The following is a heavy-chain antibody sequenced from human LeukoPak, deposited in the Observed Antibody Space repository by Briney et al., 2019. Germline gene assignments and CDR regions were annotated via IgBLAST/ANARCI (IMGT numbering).Heavy chain of an antibody. D-gene: IGHD6-19*01. CDR3: ARDVPYSSGWSYYYYYGMDV. Sequence: ASVNVSCTASGYTFTSYYMHWVRQAPGQGLEWMGIINPSGGSTSYAQKFQGRVTMTRDTSTSTVYMELSSLRSEDTAVYYCARDVPYSSGWSYYYYYGMDVWGQGTTVTVSS. CDR1: GYTFTSYY. V-gene: IGHV1-46*01. CDR2: INPSGGST. J-gene: IGHJ6*02.